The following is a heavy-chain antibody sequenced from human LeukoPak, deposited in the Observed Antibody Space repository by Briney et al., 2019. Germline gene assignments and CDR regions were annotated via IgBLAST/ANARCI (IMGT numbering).Heavy chain of an antibody. CDR2: TYSGGST. Sequence: GGSLRLSCAASGFTVSSNYMSWVRQAPGKGLEWVSVTYSGGSTYYADSVKGRFTISRDNSKNTLYLQMNSLRAEDTAVYYCARVAGRKDVDYWGQGTLVTVSS. J-gene: IGHJ4*02. V-gene: IGHV3-66*01. D-gene: IGHD6-19*01. CDR3: ARVAGRKDVDY. CDR1: GFTVSSNY.